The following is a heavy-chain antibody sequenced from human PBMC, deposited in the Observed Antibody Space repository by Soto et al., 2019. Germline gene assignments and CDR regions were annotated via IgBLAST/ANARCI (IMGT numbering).Heavy chain of an antibody. CDR3: ARRGYSSSSYYYYGTDV. D-gene: IGHD6-6*01. CDR1: GGTFSSYA. CDR2: IIPIFGTA. J-gene: IGHJ6*02. Sequence: SVKVSCKASGGTFSSYAISWVRQAPGQGLEWMGGIIPIFGTANYAQKFQGRVTITADESTSTAYMELSSLRSEDTAVYYCARRGYSSSSYYYYGTDVWGQGTTVTVSS. V-gene: IGHV1-69*13.